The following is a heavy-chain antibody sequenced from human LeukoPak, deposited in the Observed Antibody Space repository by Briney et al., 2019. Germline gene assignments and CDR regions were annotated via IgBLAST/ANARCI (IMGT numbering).Heavy chain of an antibody. CDR3: ARDVELPASSWFDP. D-gene: IGHD1-26*01. CDR2: ISYDGSNK. V-gene: IGHV3-30*01. CDR1: GFTFSSYA. Sequence: SLRFSCAASGFTFSSYAMHWVRQAPGKGLEWVAVISYDGSNKYYADSVKGRFTISRDNSKNTLYLQMNSLRAEDTAVYYCARDVELPASSWFDPWGQGTLVTVSS. J-gene: IGHJ5*02.